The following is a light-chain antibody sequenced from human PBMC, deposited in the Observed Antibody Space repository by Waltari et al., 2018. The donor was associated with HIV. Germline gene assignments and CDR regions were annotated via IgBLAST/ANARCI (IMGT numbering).Light chain of an antibody. V-gene: IGLV1-40*01. CDR1: NSNIGAGFA. CDR3: QSYDNNLNGWV. Sequence: QSVLTQPPSVSGAPGQTITISCTGTNSNIGAGFALHWYHVLPGSAPKPLIYGSNRRPAGVPERFSGSRSATSGSLAITGLQGEDEAVYYCQSYDNNLNGWVFGGGTTLTVL. J-gene: IGLJ3*02. CDR2: GSN.